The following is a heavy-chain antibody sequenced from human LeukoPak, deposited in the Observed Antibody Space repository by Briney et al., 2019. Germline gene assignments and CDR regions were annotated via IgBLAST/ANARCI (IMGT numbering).Heavy chain of an antibody. J-gene: IGHJ5*02. V-gene: IGHV1-18*01. Sequence: ASVKVSCKASGYTFSNSGISWVRQAPGQGLEWMGWISAYNGNTHYAQELQGRVTMTTDTSTSTASMELRSLTSDDTAVYYCARVFGDYWSGYNFGWFDPWGQGTLVTVSS. CDR2: ISAYNGNT. D-gene: IGHD3-3*01. CDR3: ARVFGDYWSGYNFGWFDP. CDR1: GYTFSNSG.